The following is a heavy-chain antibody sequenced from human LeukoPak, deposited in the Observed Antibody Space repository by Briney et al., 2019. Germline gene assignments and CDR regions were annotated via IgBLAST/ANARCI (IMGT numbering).Heavy chain of an antibody. J-gene: IGHJ6*02. Sequence: SETLSLTCAVYGGSFSGYYWSWIRQPPGKGREWIGEINHSGSTNYNPSLKSRVTISVDTSKNQFSLKLSSVTAADTAVYYCARGNIVVVPAARYYYYGMDVWGQGTTVTVSS. D-gene: IGHD2-2*01. CDR3: ARGNIVVVPAARYYYYGMDV. V-gene: IGHV4-34*01. CDR2: INHSGST. CDR1: GGSFSGYY.